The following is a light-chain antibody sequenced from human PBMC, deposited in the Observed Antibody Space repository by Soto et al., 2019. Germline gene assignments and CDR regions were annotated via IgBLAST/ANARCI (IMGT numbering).Light chain of an antibody. CDR1: QSISSY. CDR2: AAS. CDR3: QQSYSTPFT. V-gene: IGKV1-39*01. J-gene: IGKJ3*01. Sequence: DIQMTQSPSSLSASVGDRVTITCRASQSISSYLNWYQQKPGKAPKLLIYAASSLQRGVPSRFSGSGFATDFTLTISSLHPEDFATYYCQQSYSTPFTVGPSTKVDIK.